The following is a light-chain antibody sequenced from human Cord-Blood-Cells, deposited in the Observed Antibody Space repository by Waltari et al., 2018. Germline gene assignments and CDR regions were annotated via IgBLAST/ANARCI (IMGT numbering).Light chain of an antibody. Sequence: EIVMTQSPATLSVSPGERATLSCRTSQSVSSNLAWYQKKPGQAPRLLIYGASTRATGIPARFGGSGSGTEFTLTISSLQSEDFAVYYCQQYNNWPPLTFGGGTKVEIK. CDR1: QSVSSN. CDR3: QQYNNWPPLT. J-gene: IGKJ4*01. V-gene: IGKV3-15*01. CDR2: GAS.